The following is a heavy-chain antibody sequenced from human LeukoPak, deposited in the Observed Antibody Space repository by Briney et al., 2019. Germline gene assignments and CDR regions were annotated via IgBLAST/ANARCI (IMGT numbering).Heavy chain of an antibody. J-gene: IGHJ4*02. V-gene: IGHV1-24*01. D-gene: IGHD2-21*01. Sequence: EASVKVSCKVSGYTLTELSMHRVRQAPGKGLEWMGGFDPEDGETIYAQKFQGRVTMTEDTSTDTAYMELSSLRSEDTAVYYCATAKFCGGDCYSYYFDYWGQGTLVTVSS. CDR2: FDPEDGET. CDR1: GYTLTELS. CDR3: ATAKFCGGDCYSYYFDY.